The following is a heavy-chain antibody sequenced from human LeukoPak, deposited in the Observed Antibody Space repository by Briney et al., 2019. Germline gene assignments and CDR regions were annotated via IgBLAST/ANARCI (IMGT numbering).Heavy chain of an antibody. J-gene: IGHJ4*02. D-gene: IGHD1-26*01. Sequence: PGGSLRLSCAASGFTFSDYYMSWIRQAPGKGLEWVSYVSSSSSYTNYADSVKGRFTISRDNSKNTLSLQMNSLRADDTAVYYCAKDSDMVGATSFDYWGQGTLVTVSS. CDR1: GFTFSDYY. CDR3: AKDSDMVGATSFDY. V-gene: IGHV3-11*06. CDR2: VSSSSSYT.